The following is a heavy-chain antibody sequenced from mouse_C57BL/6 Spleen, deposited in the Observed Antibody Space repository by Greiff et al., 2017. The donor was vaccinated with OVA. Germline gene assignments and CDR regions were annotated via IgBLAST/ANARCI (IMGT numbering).Heavy chain of an antibody. Sequence: VQLVESGPELVKPGASVKISCKASGYAFSSSWMNWVKQRPGKGLEWIGRIYPGDGDTNYNGKFKGKATLTADKSSSTAYMQLSSLTSEDSAVYFSARGGAPWYFDVWGTGTTVTVAS. CDR2: IYPGDGDT. CDR3: ARGGAPWYFDV. CDR1: GYAFSSSW. D-gene: IGHD3-1*01. J-gene: IGHJ1*03. V-gene: IGHV1-82*01.